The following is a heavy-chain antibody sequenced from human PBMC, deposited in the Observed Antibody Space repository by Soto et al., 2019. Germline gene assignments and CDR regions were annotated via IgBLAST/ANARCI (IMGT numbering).Heavy chain of an antibody. D-gene: IGHD2-2*01. CDR2: INPSGGST. CDR1: GYTFTSYY. CDR3: ARDGPKGIVVVPAAIDYGMDV. J-gene: IGHJ6*02. Sequence: ASVKVSCKASGYTFTSYYMHWVRQAPGQGLEWMGIINPSGGSTSYAQKFQGRVTMTRDTSTSTVYMELSSLRSEDTAVYYCARDGPKGIVVVPAAIDYGMDVWGQGPTVTVSS. V-gene: IGHV1-46*01.